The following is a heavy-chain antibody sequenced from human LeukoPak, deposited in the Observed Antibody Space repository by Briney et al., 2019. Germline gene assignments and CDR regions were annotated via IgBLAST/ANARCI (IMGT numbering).Heavy chain of an antibody. CDR3: ARAVIAAAGISDY. CDR2: IYSGGST. J-gene: IGHJ4*02. V-gene: IGHV3-53*01. CDR1: GFTFSSYW. Sequence: GGSLRLSCAASGFTFSSYWMNWVRQAPGKGLEWVSVIYSGGSTYYADSVKGRFTISRDNSKNTLYPQMNSLRAEDTAVYYCARAVIAAAGISDYWGQGTLVTVSS. D-gene: IGHD6-13*01.